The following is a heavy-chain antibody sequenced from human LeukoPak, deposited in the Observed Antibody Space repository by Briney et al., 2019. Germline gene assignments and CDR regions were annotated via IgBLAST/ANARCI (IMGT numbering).Heavy chain of an antibody. D-gene: IGHD3-16*02. CDR3: AKGLPSYSLMITFGGVIVPPFDY. J-gene: IGHJ4*02. Sequence: PGGSLRLSCAASGFTFSSYSMNWVRQAPGKGLEWVSSISSSSSYIYYADSVKGRFTISRDNAKNSLYLQMNSLRAEDTAVYYCAKGLPSYSLMITFGGVIVPPFDYWGQGTLVTVSS. CDR2: ISSSSSYI. V-gene: IGHV3-21*04. CDR1: GFTFSSYS.